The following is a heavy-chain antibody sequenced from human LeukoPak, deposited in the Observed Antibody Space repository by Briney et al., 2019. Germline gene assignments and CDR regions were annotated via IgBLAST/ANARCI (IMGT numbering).Heavy chain of an antibody. CDR2: IRSKAYGGTT. CDR1: GFILGDYA. D-gene: IGHD3-10*01. Sequence: GGPLRLSCTPSGFILGDYAMSWFRQAPGKGLEWVGFIRSKAYGGTTEYAAAVKGRFTISRDDSKSIAYLQMNSLKTEDTAVYYCTRERELLWFGELSTSLGIQHWGQGTLVTVSS. V-gene: IGHV3-49*03. CDR3: TRERELLWFGELSTSLGIQH. J-gene: IGHJ1*01.